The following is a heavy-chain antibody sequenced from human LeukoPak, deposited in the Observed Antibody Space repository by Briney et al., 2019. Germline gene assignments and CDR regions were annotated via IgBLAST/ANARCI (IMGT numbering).Heavy chain of an antibody. D-gene: IGHD2-2*02. CDR2: IKSKTDGGTT. V-gene: IGHV3-15*01. J-gene: IGHJ3*02. CDR3: TTERQYQLLYRVGGAFDI. Sequence: PGGSLRLSCAASGFTFSNAWMSWVRQAPGKGLEWVGRIKSKTDGGTTDYAAPVKGRFTISRDDSKNTLYLQMNSLKTEDTAVYYCTTERQYQLLYRVGGAFDIWGQGTMVTVSS. CDR1: GFTFSNAW.